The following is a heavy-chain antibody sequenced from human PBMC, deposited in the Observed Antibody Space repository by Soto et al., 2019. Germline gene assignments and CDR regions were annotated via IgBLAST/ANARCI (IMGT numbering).Heavy chain of an antibody. J-gene: IGHJ5*02. CDR3: ARALPPFDP. Sequence: QVQRVQSGAEVKKPGASVKVSCKASGYTFTSYGISWVRQAPGQGLEWMGWINAYNGNTNYAQKLQGRATMTTDTFSSTADRELRSRRSDDTAVYSCARALPPFDPWGQGTLVT. V-gene: IGHV1-18*01. CDR2: INAYNGNT. CDR1: GYTFTSYG.